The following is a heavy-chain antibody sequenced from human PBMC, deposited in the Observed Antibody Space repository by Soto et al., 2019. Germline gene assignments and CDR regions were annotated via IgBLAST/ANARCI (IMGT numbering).Heavy chain of an antibody. CDR3: ARQHIVVVTAPDAFDI. J-gene: IGHJ3*02. V-gene: IGHV1-69*13. D-gene: IGHD2-21*02. CDR1: GGTFSSSA. Sequence: GASVKVSCQASGGTFSSSAISWVRQAPGQGLEWMGGIIPVFGTADYAQKFQGRVTITADESTSTAYMELSSLRSEDTAVYYCARQHIVVVTAPDAFDIWGQGTMVTVSS. CDR2: IIPVFGTA.